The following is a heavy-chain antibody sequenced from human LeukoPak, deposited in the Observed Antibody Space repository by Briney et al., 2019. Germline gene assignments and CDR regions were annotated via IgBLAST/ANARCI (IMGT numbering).Heavy chain of an antibody. CDR3: ARDWSDGFDY. CDR1: GFTFSSYA. V-gene: IGHV3-30*04. J-gene: IGHJ4*02. Sequence: PGRSLRLSCAASGFTFSSYAMHWVRQAPGKGLEWVAVISYDGSNKYYADSVKGRFTISRDNAKNSVYLQMNSLRAEDTAVYYCARDWSDGFDYWGQGTLVTVSS. CDR2: ISYDGSNK. D-gene: IGHD3-3*01.